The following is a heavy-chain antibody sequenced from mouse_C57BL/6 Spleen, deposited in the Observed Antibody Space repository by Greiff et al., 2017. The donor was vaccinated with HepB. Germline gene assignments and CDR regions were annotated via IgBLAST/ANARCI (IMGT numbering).Heavy chain of an antibody. D-gene: IGHD1-1*01. CDR1: GFSLTSYA. V-gene: IGHV2-9-1*01. CDR3: ARTNDYYGSSHYFDY. J-gene: IGHJ2*01. CDR2: IWTGGGT. Sequence: QVQLQQSGPGLVAPSQSLSITCTVSGFSLTSYAISWVRQPPGKGLEWLGVIWTGGGTNYNSALKSRLSISKDNSKSQVFLKMNSLQTDDTARYYCARTNDYYGSSHYFDYWGQGTTLTVSS.